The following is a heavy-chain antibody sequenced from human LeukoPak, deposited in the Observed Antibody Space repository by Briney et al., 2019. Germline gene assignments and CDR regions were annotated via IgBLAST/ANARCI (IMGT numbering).Heavy chain of an antibody. CDR1: GGSISSSNW. D-gene: IGHD1-26*01. J-gene: IGHJ3*02. CDR2: IYHSGST. V-gene: IGHV4-4*02. Sequence: PSETLSLTCAVSGGSISSSNWWSWVRQPPGKGLEWIGEIYHSGSTNYNPSLKSRVTISVDKSKNQFSLKLSSVTAADTAVYYCASSNSGSYNDAFDIWGQGTMVTVSS. CDR3: ASSNSGSYNDAFDI.